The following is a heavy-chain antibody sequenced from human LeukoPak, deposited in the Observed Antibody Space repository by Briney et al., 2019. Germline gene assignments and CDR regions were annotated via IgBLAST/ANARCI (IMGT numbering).Heavy chain of an antibody. CDR1: GFTFSSYS. CDR2: ISSSSSYI. Sequence: GGSLRLSCAASGFTFSSYSMNWVRQAPGKGLEWVASISSSSSYIYYADSVKGRFTIASDNAKNSLYLQMNSLRAEDTAVYYCPTDYDILTDYDAFDIWGQGTMVTVSS. V-gene: IGHV3-21*01. D-gene: IGHD3-9*01. CDR3: PTDYDILTDYDAFDI. J-gene: IGHJ3*02.